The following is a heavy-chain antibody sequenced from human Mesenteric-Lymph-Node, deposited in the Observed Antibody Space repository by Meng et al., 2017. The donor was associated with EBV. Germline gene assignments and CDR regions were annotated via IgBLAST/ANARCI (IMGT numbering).Heavy chain of an antibody. CDR2: IDSDGSST. D-gene: IGHD6-13*01. CDR1: GFTFSTYW. CDR3: ARGGYSSSWYSWYFDL. Sequence: EGELVESGGGLIQPGGSLRLSCAVSGFTFSTYWMHWVRQAPGKGLVWVSRIDSDGSSTKYADSVRGRFTISRDNAKSTLYLQINSLRDEDTAVYYCARGGYSSSWYSWYFDLWGRGTLVTVSS. V-gene: IGHV3-74*01. J-gene: IGHJ2*01.